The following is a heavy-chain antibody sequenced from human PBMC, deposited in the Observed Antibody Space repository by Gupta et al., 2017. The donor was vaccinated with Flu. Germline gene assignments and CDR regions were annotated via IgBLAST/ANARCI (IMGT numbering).Heavy chain of an antibody. CDR2: TFYRSKWFY. J-gene: IGHJ4*02. Sequence: QVQLHQSGPRLVKPSQTLSLICAISGDSVSSNDASWNWIRQSPSRGFEWLGKTFYRSKWFYEYAVSLNSRMTINTDTSNNKFSLQLSAVTPEDTAVYYCVRLSGNGWLDDWGQGTRVTVSS. D-gene: IGHD1-1*01. CDR3: VRLSGNGWLDD. V-gene: IGHV6-1*01. CDR1: GDSVSSNDAS.